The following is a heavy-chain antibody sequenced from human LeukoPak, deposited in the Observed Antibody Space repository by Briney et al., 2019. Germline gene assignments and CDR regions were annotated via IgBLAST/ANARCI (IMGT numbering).Heavy chain of an antibody. CDR1: GFNFNNFA. J-gene: IGHJ5*02. V-gene: IGHV3-23*01. CDR3: ARRLLMVYANWFDP. CDR2: MTGPADTT. Sequence: GGSLRLSCAASGFNFNNFAMSWVRQAPGKGLEWLSAMTGPADTTYYADSVKGRFTISRDNAKNSLYLQMNSLRAEDTAVYYCARRLLMVYANWFDPWGQGTLVTVSS. D-gene: IGHD2-8*01.